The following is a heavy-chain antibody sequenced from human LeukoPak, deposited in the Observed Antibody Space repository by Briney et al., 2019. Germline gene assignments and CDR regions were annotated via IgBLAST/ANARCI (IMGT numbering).Heavy chain of an antibody. V-gene: IGHV1-2*02. CDR3: ARDFYDSSGRGAFDI. CDR2: INPNSGDT. CDR1: GYTFTGYY. J-gene: IGHJ3*02. Sequence: ASVKVSCKASGYTFTGYYMHWVRQAPGQGLEWMGWINPNSGDTNYAQKFQGRVTITRDTSISTAYMELSRLKSDDTAVYYCARDFYDSSGRGAFDIWGQGTMVTVSS. D-gene: IGHD3-22*01.